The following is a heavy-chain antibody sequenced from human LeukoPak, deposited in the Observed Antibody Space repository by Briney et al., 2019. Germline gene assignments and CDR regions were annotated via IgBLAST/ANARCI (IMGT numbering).Heavy chain of an antibody. D-gene: IGHD2-15*01. Sequence: PGGSLRLSCAASGFTFDDYAMPWVRQAPGKGLEWVSGISWNSGSIGYADSVKGRFTISRDNAKNPLYLQMNSLRAEDTALYYCVRDRGYCSGGTCYALWDYWGQGTLVTVSS. CDR3: VRDRGYCSGGTCYALWDY. V-gene: IGHV3-9*01. CDR2: ISWNSGSI. J-gene: IGHJ4*02. CDR1: GFTFDDYA.